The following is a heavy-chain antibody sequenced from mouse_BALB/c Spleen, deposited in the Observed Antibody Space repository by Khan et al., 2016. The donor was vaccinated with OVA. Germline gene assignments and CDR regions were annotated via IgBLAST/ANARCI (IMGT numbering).Heavy chain of an antibody. D-gene: IGHD1-1*01. J-gene: IGHJ4*01. Sequence: EVQLQESGPGLVKPSQSLSLTCTVTGYSITSDYAWNWIRQFPGNKLEWMGYISYSGSTSYNPSLKSRISITRDTSKNQFFLPLNSVTTEDTATYYCARGNYYGYAMDYWGQGTSVTVSS. CDR1: GYSITSDYA. CDR3: ARGNYYGYAMDY. CDR2: ISYSGST. V-gene: IGHV3-2*02.